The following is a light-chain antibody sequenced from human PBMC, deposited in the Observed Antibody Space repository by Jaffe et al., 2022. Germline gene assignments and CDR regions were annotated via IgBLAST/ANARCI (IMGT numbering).Light chain of an antibody. CDR2: DVS. J-gene: IGLJ3*02. CDR1: SSDVGGYNY. Sequence: QSALTQPASVSGSPGQSITISCTGTSSDVGGYNYVSWYQQHPGKAPKLMIYDVSNRPSGVSNRFSGSKSGNTASLTISGLQAEDEADYYCSSYTSGNSWVFGRGTKLTVL. V-gene: IGLV2-14*03. CDR3: SSYTSGNSWV.